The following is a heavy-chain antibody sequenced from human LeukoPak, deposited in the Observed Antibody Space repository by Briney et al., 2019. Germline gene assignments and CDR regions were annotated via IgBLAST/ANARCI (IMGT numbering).Heavy chain of an antibody. J-gene: IGHJ3*02. CDR3: ASPSGSHPYAFDI. CDR1: GYSISSGYY. CDR2: TYHSGST. Sequence: SETLSLTCAVSGYSISSGYYWGWIRQPPGKGLEWIGSTYHSGSTYYNPSLKSRVTMSVDTSKNQFSLKLSSVTAADTAVYYCASPSGSHPYAFDIWGQGTMVTVSS. D-gene: IGHD1-26*01. V-gene: IGHV4-38-2*01.